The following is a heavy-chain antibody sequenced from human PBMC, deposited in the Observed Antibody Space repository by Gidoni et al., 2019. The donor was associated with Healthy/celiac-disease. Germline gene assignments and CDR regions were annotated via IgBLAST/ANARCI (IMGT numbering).Heavy chain of an antibody. J-gene: IGHJ6*03. V-gene: IGHV1-3*01. CDR2: INAGNGNT. D-gene: IGHD2-8*01. CDR1: GYTFTSYA. Sequence: QVQLVQSGAEVKKPGASVKVSCQASGYTFTSYAMHWVRQAPGQRLEGMGWINAGNGNTKYSQKFQGRVTITRDTSASTAYMELSSLRSEDTAVYYCARDPTNPPYYYYYMDVWGKGTTVTVSS. CDR3: ARDPTNPPYYYYYMDV.